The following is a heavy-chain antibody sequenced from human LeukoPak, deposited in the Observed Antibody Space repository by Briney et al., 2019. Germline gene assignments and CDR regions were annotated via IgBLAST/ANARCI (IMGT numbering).Heavy chain of an antibody. CDR3: AANSYNWNYLYGYYYYYMDV. Sequence: ASVKVSCKASGGTFSSYAISWVRQAPGHGLEWMGGIIPIIGTANYAQKFQGRVTITTDESTSTAYMELSSLRSEDTAVYYCAANSYNWNYLYGYYYYYMDVWGKGTTVTVSS. V-gene: IGHV1-69*05. CDR2: IIPIIGTA. CDR1: GGTFSSYA. D-gene: IGHD1-7*01. J-gene: IGHJ6*03.